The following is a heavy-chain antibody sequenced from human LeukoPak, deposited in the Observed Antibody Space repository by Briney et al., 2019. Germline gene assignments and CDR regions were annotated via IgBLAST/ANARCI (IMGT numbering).Heavy chain of an antibody. CDR2: IGSSGSYI. V-gene: IGHV3-21*01. CDR3: ARDKVVGATLIYFDY. J-gene: IGHJ4*02. Sequence: GGSLRLSCAASRFTFSSYSMNWVRQAPGKGLEWVSSIGSSGSYIYYADSVKGRFTISRDNAKNSLYLQMNSLRAEDTAVYYCARDKVVGATLIYFDYWGQGTLVTVSS. CDR1: RFTFSSYS. D-gene: IGHD1-26*01.